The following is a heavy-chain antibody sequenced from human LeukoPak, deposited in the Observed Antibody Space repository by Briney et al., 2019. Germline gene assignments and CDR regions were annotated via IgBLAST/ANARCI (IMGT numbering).Heavy chain of an antibody. CDR3: ARDRYWGSSGYYFDY. V-gene: IGHV1-2*02. Sequence: GASVKVSCKASGYTFTGYYMHWVRQAPGQGLEWMGWINPNSGGTNSAQKFQGKVTMTRDTSISTAYMELSRLRSDDTAVYYCARDRYWGSSGYYFDYWGQGTLVTVSS. CDR2: INPNSGGT. J-gene: IGHJ4*02. D-gene: IGHD3-16*01. CDR1: GYTFTGYY.